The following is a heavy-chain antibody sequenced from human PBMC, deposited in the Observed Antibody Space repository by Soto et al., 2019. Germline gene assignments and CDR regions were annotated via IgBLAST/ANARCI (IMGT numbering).Heavy chain of an antibody. V-gene: IGHV2-5*02. CDR3: SHAAFGEFVGSFGY. CDR2: VYWDDDK. CDR1: GFSLSTHAVG. J-gene: IGHJ4*02. Sequence: QITLKESGPTLVKPTQTLTLTCTFSGFSLSTHAVGVGWIRQPPGKALAWLALVYWDDDKRYNIFLKSRLAITKDTSKNQVVLTMTNMDPVDTATYYCSHAAFGEFVGSFGYWGQGTLVTVSS. D-gene: IGHD3-10*01.